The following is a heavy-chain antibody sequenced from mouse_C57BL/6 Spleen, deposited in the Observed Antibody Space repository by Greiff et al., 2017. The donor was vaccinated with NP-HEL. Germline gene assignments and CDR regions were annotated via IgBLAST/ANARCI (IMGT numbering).Heavy chain of an antibody. D-gene: IGHD2-3*01. CDR1: GYAFSSSW. J-gene: IGHJ2*01. CDR3: ARLYDDFDY. CDR2: IYPGDGDT. V-gene: IGHV1-82*01. Sequence: VNLMESGPELVKPGASVKISCKASGYAFSSSWMNWVKQRPGKGLEWIGRIYPGDGDTNYNGKFKGKAPRAADKASSTAYMQRSSLTSEDSAVDCCARLYDDFDYWGQGTALTVSS.